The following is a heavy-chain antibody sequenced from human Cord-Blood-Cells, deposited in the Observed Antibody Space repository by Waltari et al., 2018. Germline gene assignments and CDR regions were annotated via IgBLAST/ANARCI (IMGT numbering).Heavy chain of an antibody. Sequence: QVQLVQSGDEVRNPGSSVDVSCKACGGPCLSYAISWVRQAPGQGLECMGGIIPIFGTANYAQKFQGRVTITADESMSTAYMEMSSLRSEDTAVYYCLMYGSGSSNFDYWGQGTLVTVSS. D-gene: IGHD3-10*01. CDR3: LMYGSGSSNFDY. V-gene: IGHV1-69*01. J-gene: IGHJ4*02. CDR1: GGPCLSYA. CDR2: IIPIFGTA.